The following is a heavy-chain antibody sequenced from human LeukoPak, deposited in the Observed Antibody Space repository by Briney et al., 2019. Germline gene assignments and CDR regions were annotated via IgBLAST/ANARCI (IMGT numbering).Heavy chain of an antibody. CDR3: ARVIRPTGYYWNPKSGSFDF. Sequence: SETLSLTCAVSGGSISSSHHYWGWIRQPPGKGLEWIGIIYSSGSTYYRPSLTTRVTITVDTSKNHFSLKLNSVTAADTAVYYCARVIRPTGYYWNPKSGSFDFWGQGTLVTVSS. J-gene: IGHJ4*02. CDR1: GGSISSSHHY. CDR2: IYSSGST. V-gene: IGHV4-39*02. D-gene: IGHD3-9*01.